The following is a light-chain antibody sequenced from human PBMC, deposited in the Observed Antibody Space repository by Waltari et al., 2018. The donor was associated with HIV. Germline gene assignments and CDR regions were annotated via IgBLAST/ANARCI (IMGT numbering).Light chain of an antibody. J-gene: IGKJ1*01. Sequence: DIRLTQSPSTLSDSAGDRVAITCRAGQNVGAFLAWYQQKPGNPPNLLIFQASILEGGVPSRFSGSVSGSDFTLTINGLQLDDFATYYCHQYASFSGTFGQGTKVEF. CDR2: QAS. CDR1: QNVGAF. V-gene: IGKV1-5*03. CDR3: HQYASFSGT.